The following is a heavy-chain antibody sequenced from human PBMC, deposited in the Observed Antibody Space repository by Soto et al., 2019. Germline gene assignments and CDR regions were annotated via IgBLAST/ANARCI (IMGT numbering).Heavy chain of an antibody. Sequence: QVQLVESGGGVVQPGRSLRLSCSASGFIYSSCAMHWVRQVPGKGLEWLAVVSHDGTLYPYADSVRGRFTISRDNSRKMLYLQINRMGPDETAVYYCVKARSDSWGCDNWGQGTLVSVSS. CDR3: VKARSDSWGCDN. V-gene: IGHV3-30*18. CDR1: GFIYSSCA. CDR2: VSHDGTLY. D-gene: IGHD7-27*01. J-gene: IGHJ4*02.